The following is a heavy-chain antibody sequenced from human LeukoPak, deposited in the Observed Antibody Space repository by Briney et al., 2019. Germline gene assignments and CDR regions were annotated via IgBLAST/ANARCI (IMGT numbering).Heavy chain of an antibody. D-gene: IGHD6-6*01. CDR2: IIPIFGTA. Sequence: GASVKVSCKASGYTFTSYDINWVRQAPGQGLEWMGGIIPIFGTANYAQKFQGRVTITADKSTSTAYMELSSLRSEDTAVYYCARAKLVSIAARDTKSYYYYYYMDVWGKGTTVTVSS. J-gene: IGHJ6*03. CDR3: ARAKLVSIAARDTKSYYYYYYMDV. CDR1: GYTFTSYD. V-gene: IGHV1-69*06.